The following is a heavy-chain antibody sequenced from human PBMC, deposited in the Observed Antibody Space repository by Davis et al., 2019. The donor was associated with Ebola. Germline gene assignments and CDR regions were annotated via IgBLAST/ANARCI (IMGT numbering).Heavy chain of an antibody. J-gene: IGHJ4*02. D-gene: IGHD5/OR15-5a*01. V-gene: IGHV4-39*07. CDR2: MYYSGST. CDR3: ARDLRRLTGPFDY. CDR1: GDSISSSHYY. Sequence: SETLSLTCTVSGDSISSSHYYWGWIRQPPGKGLEWIGSMYYSGSTTYNPSLRSRVTISVDTSKNQFSLKLSSVTAADTAVYYCARDLRRLTGPFDYWGQGTLVTVSS.